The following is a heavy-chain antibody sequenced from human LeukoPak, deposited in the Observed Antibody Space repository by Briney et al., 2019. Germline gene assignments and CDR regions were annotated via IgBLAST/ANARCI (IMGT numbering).Heavy chain of an antibody. D-gene: IGHD2-15*01. CDR2: INHSGST. Sequence: SETLSLTCTVSGGSISSYYWSWIRQPPGKGLEWIGEINHSGSTNYNPSLKSRVTISVDTSKNQFSLKLSSVTAADTAVYYCARAGDCSGGRCMDVWGQGTTVTVSS. J-gene: IGHJ6*02. V-gene: IGHV4-34*01. CDR3: ARAGDCSGGRCMDV. CDR1: GGSISSYY.